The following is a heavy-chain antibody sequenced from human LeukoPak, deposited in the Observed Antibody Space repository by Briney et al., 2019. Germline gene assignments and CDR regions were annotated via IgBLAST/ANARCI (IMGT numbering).Heavy chain of an antibody. D-gene: IGHD3-10*01. CDR2: IYRDGST. CDR1: GFTVSSNY. V-gene: IGHV3-53*01. Sequence: GGSLRLSCAASGFTVSSNYMNWVRQAPGKGLEWVSTIYRDGSTYYADSVRGRFTISRDNSKNTLYLQMNNLRAEDAAVYYCARDAEGSETHSGMDVWGQGTTVTVSS. J-gene: IGHJ6*02. CDR3: ARDAEGSETHSGMDV.